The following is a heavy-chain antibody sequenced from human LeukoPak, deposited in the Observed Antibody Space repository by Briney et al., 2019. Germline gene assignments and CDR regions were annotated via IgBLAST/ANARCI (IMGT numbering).Heavy chain of an antibody. CDR1: GYTLTSYG. CDR2: ISAYNGNT. J-gene: IGHJ6*02. V-gene: IGHV1-18*01. Sequence: PLASVKVSCKASGYTLTSYGISWVRQAPGQGLEWMGWISAYNGNTNHAQKLQGRVTMTTDTSTSTAYMELRSLRSDDTAVYYCARMYYYDSSGYGLNYYYYGMDVWGQGTTVTVSS. D-gene: IGHD3-22*01. CDR3: ARMYYYDSSGYGLNYYYYGMDV.